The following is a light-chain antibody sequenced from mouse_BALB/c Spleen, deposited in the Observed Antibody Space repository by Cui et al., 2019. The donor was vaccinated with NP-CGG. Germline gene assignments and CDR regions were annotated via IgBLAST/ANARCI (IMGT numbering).Light chain of an antibody. CDR2: GTN. CDR3: ALWYSNHWV. V-gene: IGLV1*01. J-gene: IGLJ1*01. Sequence: QAVVTQESARTTSPGETVTLTCRSSTGTVTTSNYANWVQEKPDHFFTGLIGGTNNRAPGVPARFSGSLIGDKAALTITGAQTEDEAIYFCALWYSNHWVFGGGTKLTVL. CDR1: TGTVTTSNY.